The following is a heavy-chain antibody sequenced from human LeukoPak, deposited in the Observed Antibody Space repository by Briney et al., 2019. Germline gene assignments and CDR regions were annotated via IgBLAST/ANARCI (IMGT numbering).Heavy chain of an antibody. CDR1: VYTFTGYY. V-gene: IGHV1-2*02. D-gene: IGHD6-13*01. J-gene: IGHJ5*02. CDR2: INPNSGGT. CDR3: ARREQQLVAPFDP. Sequence: ASLKVSCKASVYTFTGYYMHWVRQAPAQGLEWMGWINPNSGGTNYARKFQGRVTITRDTSISTAYMELSRLRSDDTAVYYCARREQQLVAPFDPWGQGTLVTVSS.